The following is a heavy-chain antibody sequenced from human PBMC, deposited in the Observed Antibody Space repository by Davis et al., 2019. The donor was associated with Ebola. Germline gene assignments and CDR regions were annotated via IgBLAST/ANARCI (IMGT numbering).Heavy chain of an antibody. CDR2: IYYSGST. Sequence: MPGGSLRLSCTVSGGSISSSSYYWGWIRQPPGKGLEWIGSIYYSGSTYYNPSLKSRVTISVDTSKNQFSLKLSSVTAADTAVYYCARARAYNWFDPWGQGTLVTVSS. CDR1: GGSISSSSYY. V-gene: IGHV4-39*01. CDR3: ARARAYNWFDP. J-gene: IGHJ5*02.